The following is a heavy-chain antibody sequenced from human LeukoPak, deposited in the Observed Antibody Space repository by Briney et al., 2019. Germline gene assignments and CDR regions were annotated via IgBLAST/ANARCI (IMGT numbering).Heavy chain of an antibody. Sequence: GRSLRLSCAASGFTFRSYGMHWVRQAPGKGLGWVAVISYDGGNQYYADSVKGRFTISRDNSKNTLYLQMNSLRPEDTAVYYCAKGAVAGTPREFDYWGQGTLVTVSS. CDR2: ISYDGGNQ. CDR3: AKGAVAGTPREFDY. CDR1: GFTFRSYG. J-gene: IGHJ4*02. D-gene: IGHD6-19*01. V-gene: IGHV3-30*18.